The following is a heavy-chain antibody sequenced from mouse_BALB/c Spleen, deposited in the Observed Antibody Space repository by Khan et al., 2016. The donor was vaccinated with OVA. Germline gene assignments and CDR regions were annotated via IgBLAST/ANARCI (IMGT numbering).Heavy chain of an antibody. J-gene: IGHJ4*01. Sequence: EVQLVESGPGLVKPSQSLSLTCTVTGYSITSGYAWNWIRQFPGNKLGWMGYISYSGSTSYNPSLRSRISITRDTSKNQFFLQLNSVTTEDTATYYCARKNYYGCAMDYWGQGTSVTVSS. D-gene: IGHD1-2*01. V-gene: IGHV3-2*02. CDR2: ISYSGST. CDR1: GYSITSGYA. CDR3: ARKNYYGCAMDY.